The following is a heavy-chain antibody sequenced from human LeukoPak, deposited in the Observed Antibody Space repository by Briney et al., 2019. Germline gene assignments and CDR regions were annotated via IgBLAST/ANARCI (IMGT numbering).Heavy chain of an antibody. CDR2: ISSSGSTI. D-gene: IGHD3-22*01. V-gene: IGHV3-11*01. CDR1: GFTFSDYY. Sequence: GGSLRLSCAASGFTFSDYYMSWIRQAPGKGLEWVSYISSSGSTIYYADSVKGRFAISRDNAKNSLYLQMNSRRAEDTALYYCAKGDYYDSSGYRDWGQGTLVTVSS. CDR3: AKGDYYDSSGYRD. J-gene: IGHJ4*02.